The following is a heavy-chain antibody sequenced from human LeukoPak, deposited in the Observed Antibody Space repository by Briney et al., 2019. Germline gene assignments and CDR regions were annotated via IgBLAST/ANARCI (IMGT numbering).Heavy chain of an antibody. D-gene: IGHD4-23*01. J-gene: IGHJ6*03. CDR3: ARAVRVYHYMDV. V-gene: IGHV3-30*03. CDR1: GFTFSSYG. CDR2: ISYDGSNK. Sequence: GGSLRLSCAASGFTFSSYGMHWVRQAPGKGLEWVAVISYDGSNKYYADSVKGRFTISRDNAKNSLYLQMNSLRAEDTAVYYCARAVRVYHYMDVWGKGTTVTVSS.